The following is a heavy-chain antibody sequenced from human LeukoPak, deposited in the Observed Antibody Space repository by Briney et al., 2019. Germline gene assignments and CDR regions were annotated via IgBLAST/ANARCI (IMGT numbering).Heavy chain of an antibody. CDR3: ARLWMGDIVVVPAGYYYYGMDV. CDR1: GYTFTSYG. J-gene: IGHJ6*02. Sequence: GASVKVSCKASGYTFTSYGISWVRQAPGQGLEWMGWISAYNGNTNYAQKLQGRVTMTTDTSTSTAYMELRSLRSDDTAVYYCARLWMGDIVVVPAGYYYYGMDVWGQGTTVTASS. CDR2: ISAYNGNT. V-gene: IGHV1-18*01. D-gene: IGHD2-2*01.